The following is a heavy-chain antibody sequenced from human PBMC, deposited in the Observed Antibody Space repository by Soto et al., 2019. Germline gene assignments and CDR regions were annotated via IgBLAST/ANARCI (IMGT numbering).Heavy chain of an antibody. CDR1: GGSVGNNFNY. Sequence: PSETLSLTCTVSGGSVGNNFNYWAWVRQSPEKGLEWIGSVFFSGSTYYNPSLKSRVTISIDTSKNQFPLRLKSVTAADTAVYYCARTWVQLWSYCFDSWGQGTLVTVSS. V-gene: IGHV4-39*01. CDR3: ARTWVQLWSYCFDS. D-gene: IGHD1-1*01. J-gene: IGHJ4*02. CDR2: VFFSGST.